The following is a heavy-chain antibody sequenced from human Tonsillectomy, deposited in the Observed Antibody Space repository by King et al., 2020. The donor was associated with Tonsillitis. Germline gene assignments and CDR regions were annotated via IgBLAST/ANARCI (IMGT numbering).Heavy chain of an antibody. D-gene: IGHD3-22*01. CDR2: INPNSGGT. Sequence: QLVQSGAEVKKPGASVKVSCKASGYTFIGYYLHWVRQAPGQGLEWVGWINPNSGGTNSAQKFQGRVTMTRDTSISTAYMELSRLRSDDTAVFYCARGKGTYYYDSSAYYAGDYWGQGTLVTVSS. CDR3: ARGKGTYYYDSSAYYAGDY. CDR1: GYTFIGYY. J-gene: IGHJ4*02. V-gene: IGHV1-2*02.